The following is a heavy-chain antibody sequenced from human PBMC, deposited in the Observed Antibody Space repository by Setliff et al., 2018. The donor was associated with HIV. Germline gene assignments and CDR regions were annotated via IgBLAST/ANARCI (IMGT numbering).Heavy chain of an antibody. V-gene: IGHV1-3*01. Sequence: ASVKVSCKASGYTFTSYAMHWVRQAPGQRLEWMGWIHAGNGYTKYSQKFQGRVTFTRDTSASAAYMDLSSLRSEDTAVYYCARIWGIPPLYYFDYWGQGTQVTAPQ. CDR1: GYTFTSYA. D-gene: IGHD3-16*01. CDR2: IHAGNGYT. CDR3: ARIWGIPPLYYFDY. J-gene: IGHJ4*02.